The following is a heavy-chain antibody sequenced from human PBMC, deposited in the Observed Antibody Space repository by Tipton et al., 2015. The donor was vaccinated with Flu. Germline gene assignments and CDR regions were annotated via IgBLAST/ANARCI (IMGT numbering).Heavy chain of an antibody. Sequence: QLVQSGAEVKKPGASVKVSCKASGYTFTSYAMHWVRQAPGQRLEWMGWINVGNGNTKYSQKFQGRVTITRDTSASTAYMELRTLRSEDTAVYYCARGGSRVSPDFDYWGQGTLVTVSS. D-gene: IGHD3-16*01. J-gene: IGHJ4*02. V-gene: IGHV1-3*01. CDR2: INVGNGNT. CDR3: ARGGSRVSPDFDY. CDR1: GYTFTSYA.